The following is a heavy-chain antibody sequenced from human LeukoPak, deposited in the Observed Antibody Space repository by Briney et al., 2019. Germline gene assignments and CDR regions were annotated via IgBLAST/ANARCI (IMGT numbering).Heavy chain of an antibody. J-gene: IGHJ2*01. CDR2: INHSGST. CDR1: GGSFSGYY. Sequence: SETLSLACAVYGGSFSGYYWSWIRQPPGKGLEWIGEINHSGSTNYNPSLKSRVTISVDTSKNQFSLKLSSVTAADTAVYYCARGSRGYSHRYFDLWGRGTLVTVSS. V-gene: IGHV4-34*01. D-gene: IGHD5-18*01. CDR3: ARGSRGYSHRYFDL.